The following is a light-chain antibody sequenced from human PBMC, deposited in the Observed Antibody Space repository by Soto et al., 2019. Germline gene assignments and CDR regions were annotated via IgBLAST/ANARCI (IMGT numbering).Light chain of an antibody. Sequence: DIQMTPSPSSLSASVGDRVTITCQASQGIRRSLSWYQQKPGQAPKLLIHDASNLETGVPSRFSGSGAGTDFTFTISSLQAEDIATYDCQQYDDLPRTFGQGTKVEIK. CDR3: QQYDDLPRT. J-gene: IGKJ1*01. CDR1: QGIRRS. V-gene: IGKV1-33*01. CDR2: DAS.